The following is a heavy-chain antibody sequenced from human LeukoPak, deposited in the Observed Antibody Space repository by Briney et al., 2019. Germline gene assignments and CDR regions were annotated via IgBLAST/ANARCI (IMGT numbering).Heavy chain of an antibody. CDR2: INHSGST. CDR1: GGSFSGYY. Sequence: SETLSLTCAVYGGSFSGYYWSWIRQPPGKGLEWIGEINHSGSTNYNPSLKSRVTISVDTSKNQFSLKLSSVTAADTAVYYCARGWGATNDYWGQGTLVTVSS. CDR3: ARGWGATNDY. J-gene: IGHJ4*02. V-gene: IGHV4-34*01. D-gene: IGHD5-12*01.